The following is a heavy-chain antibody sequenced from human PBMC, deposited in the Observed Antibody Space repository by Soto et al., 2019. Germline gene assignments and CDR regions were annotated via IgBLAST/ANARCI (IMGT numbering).Heavy chain of an antibody. D-gene: IGHD3-3*01. CDR2: ISSSSSYI. J-gene: IGHJ4*02. CDR3: ARTFELDFWSGYQDY. V-gene: IGHV3-21*01. Sequence: EVQLVESGGGLVKPGGSLRLSCAASGFTFSSYSMNWVRQAPGKGLEWVSSISSSSSYIYYADSVKGRFTISRDNAKNSLYLQMNSLRAEDTAVYYCARTFELDFWSGYQDYWGQGTLVTVSS. CDR1: GFTFSSYS.